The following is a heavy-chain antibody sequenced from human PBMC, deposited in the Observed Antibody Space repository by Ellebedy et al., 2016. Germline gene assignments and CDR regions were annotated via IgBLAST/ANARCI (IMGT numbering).Heavy chain of an antibody. Sequence: GESLKISCEASGFDFSRTSMHWVRQAPGKGLEWLTYMSDDGTYKYYGDSVRGRFTISRDNSKSTVFLQMNGLTPEDTAMYYCAKAISTGVHRGYFDFWGQGTLVTVSS. V-gene: IGHV3-30-3*01. CDR2: MSDDGTYK. CDR1: GFDFSRTS. D-gene: IGHD3-9*01. CDR3: AKAISTGVHRGYFDF. J-gene: IGHJ4*02.